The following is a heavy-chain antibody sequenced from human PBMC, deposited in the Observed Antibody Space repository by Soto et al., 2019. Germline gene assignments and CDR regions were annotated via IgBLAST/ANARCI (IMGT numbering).Heavy chain of an antibody. CDR1: GGSISSGDYY. CDR3: ARAAHYDILTGYYYFNY. J-gene: IGHJ4*02. Sequence: SETLSLTCTVSGGSISSGDYYWSWIRQPPGKGLEWIGYIYYSGGTYYNPSLKSRVTISVDTSKNQFSLKLSSVTAADTAVYYCARAAHYDILTGYYYFNYWGQGALVTVAS. V-gene: IGHV4-30-4*01. CDR2: IYYSGGT. D-gene: IGHD3-9*01.